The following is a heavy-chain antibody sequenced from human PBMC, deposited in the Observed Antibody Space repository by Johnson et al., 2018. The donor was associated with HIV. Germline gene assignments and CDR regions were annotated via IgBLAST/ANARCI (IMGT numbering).Heavy chain of an antibody. CDR3: ARVRVGAFDI. V-gene: IGHV3-13*01. CDR2: IRTAGDT. CDR1: GFTFSSYD. Sequence: VQLVESGGGLVQPGGSLRLSCAASGFTFSSYDMHWVRQATGKGLAWVSAIRTAGDTYYPGHVKGRFTISRENAKNSLYLQMNSLRPEDTAVYYCARVRVGAFDIWGQGTMVTVSS. J-gene: IGHJ3*02. D-gene: IGHD1-26*01.